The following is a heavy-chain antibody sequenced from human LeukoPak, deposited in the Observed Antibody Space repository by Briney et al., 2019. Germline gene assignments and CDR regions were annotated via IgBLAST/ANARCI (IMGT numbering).Heavy chain of an antibody. CDR1: GYTFTSYG. Sequence: GASVKVSCKASGYTFTSYGISWVRQAPGQGLEWMGWISAYNGNTNYAQKLQGRVTMTTDTSTSTAYMELRSLRSDDTAVYYCARAPHRRSSHDAFDIWGQGTMVTVSS. CDR2: ISAYNGNT. J-gene: IGHJ3*02. CDR3: ARAPHRRSSHDAFDI. V-gene: IGHV1-18*01.